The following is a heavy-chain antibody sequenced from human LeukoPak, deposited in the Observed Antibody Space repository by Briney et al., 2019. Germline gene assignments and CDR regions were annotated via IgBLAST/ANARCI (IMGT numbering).Heavy chain of an antibody. J-gene: IGHJ4*02. D-gene: IGHD2-21*01. V-gene: IGHV3-49*04. CDR1: GFTFGDYT. CDR3: SRGLWWLPLGFDY. CDR2: IRSKAYGETT. Sequence: SLRLSCTTSGFTFGDYTMTWVRQAPGKGLEWVGFIRSKAYGETTEYAASVKGRFTILRDDPKSTAYLQMTSLKTEDTAVYYCSRGLWWLPLGFDYWGQGTLVTVSS.